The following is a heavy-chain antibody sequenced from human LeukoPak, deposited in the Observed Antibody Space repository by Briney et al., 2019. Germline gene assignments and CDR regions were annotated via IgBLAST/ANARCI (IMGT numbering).Heavy chain of an antibody. D-gene: IGHD5-24*01. J-gene: IGHJ4*02. CDR2: IHPGDSDA. CDR3: ARSGGDGYSLDY. V-gene: IGHV5-51*01. CDR1: GYTFTSYW. Sequence: GESLKISCKASGYTFTSYWIGWVRLVPGKGLDWKGVIHPGDSDARYSPSFQGQVTISADKSISTAYLQWSSLKASDTAMYYCARSGGDGYSLDYWGQGTLVTVPS.